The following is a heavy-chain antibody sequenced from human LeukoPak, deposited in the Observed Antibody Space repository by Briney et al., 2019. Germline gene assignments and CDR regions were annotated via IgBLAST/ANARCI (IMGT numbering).Heavy chain of an antibody. Sequence: GGSLRLSCAASGLTFSSYAMSWVRQAPGKGLEWVSVISGSGGSTYYADSVKGRFTISRDNSKNTLYLQMNSLRAEDTAVYYCAKDRVPDFWSGYSSYFDYWGQGTLVTVSS. J-gene: IGHJ4*02. D-gene: IGHD3-3*01. CDR2: ISGSGGST. V-gene: IGHV3-23*01. CDR1: GLTFSSYA. CDR3: AKDRVPDFWSGYSSYFDY.